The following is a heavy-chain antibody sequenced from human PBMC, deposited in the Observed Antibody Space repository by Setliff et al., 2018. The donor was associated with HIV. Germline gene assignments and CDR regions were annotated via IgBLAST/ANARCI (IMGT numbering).Heavy chain of an antibody. D-gene: IGHD6-19*01. V-gene: IGHV5-51*01. Sequence: GESLKISCEASGYTFTNYWIGWVRQMPGKGLEWMGIIYPGDSDIIYSPSFQGQVTISADRSITTAYLQWSSLKASDTAIYYCVRHRSAVAGTRIGYCYYMDVWGKGTTVTVSS. CDR2: IYPGDSDI. J-gene: IGHJ6*03. CDR3: VRHRSAVAGTRIGYCYYMDV. CDR1: GYTFTNYW.